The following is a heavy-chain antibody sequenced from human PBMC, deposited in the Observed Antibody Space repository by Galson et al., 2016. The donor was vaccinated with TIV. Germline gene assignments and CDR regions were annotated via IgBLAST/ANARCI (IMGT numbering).Heavy chain of an antibody. CDR1: GGLFNTYT. D-gene: IGHD3-10*01. Sequence: SVKVSCKASGGLFNTYTISWVRQAPGQGLEWMGKITPIFGTPNYAQMFQGRVSITADESTSNAYMELSSLRSEYTAVDYCARGDGSGSYYYDAFDIWGQGTLVTVSS. J-gene: IGHJ3*02. CDR3: ARGDGSGSYYYDAFDI. CDR2: ITPIFGTP. V-gene: IGHV1-69*13.